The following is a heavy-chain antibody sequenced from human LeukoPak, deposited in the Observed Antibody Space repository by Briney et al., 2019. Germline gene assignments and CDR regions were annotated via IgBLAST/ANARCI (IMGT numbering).Heavy chain of an antibody. D-gene: IGHD7-27*01. Sequence: SETLSLTCTVSGGSISSGDYYWSWIRQPAGKGLEWIGRIYSGGSTTYNPSLKTRITMSIDTSRNQFSLRLSSVTAAGAAVYYCVRDRRNWGYYFDYWGQGTLVIVSS. J-gene: IGHJ4*02. CDR1: GGSISSGDYY. V-gene: IGHV4-61*02. CDR2: IYSGGST. CDR3: VRDRRNWGYYFDY.